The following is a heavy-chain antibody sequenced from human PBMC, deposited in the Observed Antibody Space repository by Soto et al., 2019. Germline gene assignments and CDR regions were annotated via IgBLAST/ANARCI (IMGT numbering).Heavy chain of an antibody. V-gene: IGHV1-69*01. D-gene: IGHD1-26*01. J-gene: IGHJ4*02. Sequence: QVQLVQSGSEVKKPGSSVKVSCKASGGTFSSLNWVRQAPGQGLAWMGGIIPIFGRGDPAQKFQGRVTITSGESTSTAYLELTSLRSDDTAVYYCASQPNSGSRFDSWGEGSLVTVSS. CDR3: ASQPNSGSRFDS. CDR2: IIPIFGRG. CDR1: GGTFSSL.